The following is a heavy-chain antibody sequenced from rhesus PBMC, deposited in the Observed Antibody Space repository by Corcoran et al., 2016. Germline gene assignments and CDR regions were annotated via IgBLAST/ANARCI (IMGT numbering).Heavy chain of an antibody. J-gene: IGHJ2*01. Sequence: QVQLQESGPGQVKPSETLSLTCAVSGGSFRGYYWGGIRQPHGKGLEWIGYISGSSERAVYHPSLSSRVTFSADTANDPLSLELNSVTGADTAVYDFPSPLSGYFDRWGPGTPITISS. D-gene: IGHD2-21*01. V-gene: IGHV4-165*01. CDR1: GGSFRGYY. CDR2: ISGSSERA. CDR3: PSPLSGYFDR.